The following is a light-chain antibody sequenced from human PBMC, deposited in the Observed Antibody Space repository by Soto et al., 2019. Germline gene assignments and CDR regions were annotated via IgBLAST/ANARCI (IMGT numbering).Light chain of an antibody. V-gene: IGLV2-14*03. Sequence: QSVLTQPTSVSGSPGQSITISCTGNHNDIGTYDYVSWYQQHPGRAPRLLIYGVTTRPSGISDRFSASKSGLTASLTISGLQPEDEADYYCSLFTSDRIYVFGPGTKLTVL. CDR1: HNDIGTYDY. J-gene: IGLJ1*01. CDR2: GVT. CDR3: SLFTSDRIYV.